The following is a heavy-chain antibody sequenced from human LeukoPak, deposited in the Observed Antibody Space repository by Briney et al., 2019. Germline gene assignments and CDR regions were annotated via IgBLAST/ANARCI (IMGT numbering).Heavy chain of an antibody. CDR2: INPNSGGT. CDR3: ARGSITIFGVVIHYYYMDV. CDR1: GYTFTGYY. J-gene: IGHJ6*03. V-gene: IGHV1-2*02. Sequence: ASVKVSCKASGYTFTGYYMHWVRQAPGQGLEWMGWINPNSGGTNYAQKFQGRVTMTRDTSISTAYMELSRLRSDDTAVYYCARGSITIFGVVIHYYYMDVWGKGTTVTVSS. D-gene: IGHD3-3*01.